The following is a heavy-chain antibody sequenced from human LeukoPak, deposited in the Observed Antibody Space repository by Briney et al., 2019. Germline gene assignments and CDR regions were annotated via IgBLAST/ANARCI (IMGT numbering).Heavy chain of an antibody. CDR1: GFTFSDYY. J-gene: IGHJ4*02. V-gene: IGHV3-11*01. Sequence: PGGSLRLSCVASGFTFSDYYMSWIRQAPGKGLEWVSYISSSGSTIYYADSVKGRFTISRDNAKNLLYLQMNSLRAEDTAVYYCASGPNSSGYFDYWGQGTLVTVSS. CDR3: ASGPNSSGYFDY. CDR2: ISSSGSTI. D-gene: IGHD3-22*01.